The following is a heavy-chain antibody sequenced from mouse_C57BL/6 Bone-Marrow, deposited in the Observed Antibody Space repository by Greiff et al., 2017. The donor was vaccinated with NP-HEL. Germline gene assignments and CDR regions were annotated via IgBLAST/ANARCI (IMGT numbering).Heavy chain of an antibody. CDR2: INPNNGGT. D-gene: IGHD1-1*01. J-gene: IGHJ1*03. CDR3: ARDGSYFWYFDV. Sequence: EVQLQQSGPELVKPGASVKISCKASGYTFTDYYMNWVKQSHGKSLEWIGDINPNNGGTSYNQKFKGKATLTVDKSSSTAYMELRSLTSEDSAVYYCARDGSYFWYFDVWGTGTTVTVSS. CDR1: GYTFTDYY. V-gene: IGHV1-26*01.